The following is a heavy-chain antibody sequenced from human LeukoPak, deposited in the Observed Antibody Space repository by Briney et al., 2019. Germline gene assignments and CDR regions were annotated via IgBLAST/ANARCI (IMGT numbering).Heavy chain of an antibody. V-gene: IGHV1-69*04. J-gene: IGHJ4*02. CDR2: IIPILGIA. D-gene: IGHD1-26*01. CDR3: ARGVGWEPRGGSENDY. CDR1: GGTFSSYA. Sequence: ASVKVSCKASGGTFSSYAISWVRQAPGQGLEWMGRIIPILGIANYAQKFQGRVTITADKSTSTAYMELSSLRSEDTAVYYCARGVGWEPRGGSENDYWGQGTLVTVSS.